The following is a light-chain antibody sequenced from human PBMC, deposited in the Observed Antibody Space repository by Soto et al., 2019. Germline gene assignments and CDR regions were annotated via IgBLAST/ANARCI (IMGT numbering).Light chain of an antibody. J-gene: IGKJ1*01. V-gene: IGKV1-5*01. CDR2: DAS. CDR1: QSISSW. CDR3: QQYNSYSCT. Sequence: DIQMTQSPSTLSASGGDRVTITCRASQSISSWLAWYQQKPGKAPKLLIYDASSLESGVPSRFSSSGSGTEFTPTISCLPPDDFATYYCQQYNSYSCTFGKGTKVEIK.